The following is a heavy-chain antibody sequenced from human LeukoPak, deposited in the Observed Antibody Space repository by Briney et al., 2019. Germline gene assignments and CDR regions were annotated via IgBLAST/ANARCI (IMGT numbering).Heavy chain of an antibody. CDR1: GGSIGDYY. Sequence: PSETLSLTCTVSGGSIGDYYWSWIRQPPGKGLEWIGYLDYSRNTNYSPCLKSRVTISADTSKTQVYLKLRSVSAADTAVYYCVRDLWGAGGTQYWGQGILVTVSS. D-gene: IGHD2-15*01. V-gene: IGHV4-59*01. CDR3: VRDLWGAGGTQY. J-gene: IGHJ4*02. CDR2: LDYSRNT.